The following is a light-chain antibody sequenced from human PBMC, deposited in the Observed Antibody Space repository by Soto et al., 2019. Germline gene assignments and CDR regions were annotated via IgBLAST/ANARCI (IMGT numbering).Light chain of an antibody. J-gene: IGLJ1*01. CDR3: QVWDSSDYV. Sequence: SYELTQPLAVSVALGQTARITCGGNNIGSKNVHWYQQKPGQAPVLVIYRDSNRPSGIPERFSGSNSGNTATLTISRAQAGDEADYYCQVWDSSDYVFGTGTKLT. CDR1: NIGSKN. V-gene: IGLV3-9*01. CDR2: RDS.